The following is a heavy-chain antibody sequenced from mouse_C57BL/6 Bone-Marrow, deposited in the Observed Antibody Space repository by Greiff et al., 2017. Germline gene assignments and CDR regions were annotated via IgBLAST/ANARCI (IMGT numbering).Heavy chain of an antibody. CDR1: GYTFTSYW. D-gene: IGHD1-1*01. Sequence: VQLQQPGAELVKPGASVTLSCKASGYTFTSYWITWVKQRPGQGLEWIGDIYPGSGSTNYNEKFKSKATLTVDTSSSTAYMQLSSLTSEDSAVYDCARRGYYGSSRFDYWGQGTTLTVSS. J-gene: IGHJ2*01. CDR3: ARRGYYGSSRFDY. V-gene: IGHV1-55*01. CDR2: IYPGSGST.